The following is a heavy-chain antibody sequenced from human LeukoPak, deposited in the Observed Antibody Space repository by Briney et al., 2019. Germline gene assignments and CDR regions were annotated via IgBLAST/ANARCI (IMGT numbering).Heavy chain of an antibody. CDR2: INPNSGGT. V-gene: IGHV1-2*02. J-gene: IGHJ6*03. CDR1: GYTFADYY. D-gene: IGHD3-16*01. CDR3: AKFLGAKLAMDV. Sequence: GASVKVSCKASGYTFADYYMQWVRQAPGQGLEWMGWINPNSGGTNYAQKFQGRVTMTRDTSISTAYMELSRLRSDDTAIYYCAKFLGAKLAMDVWGKGTTVTISS.